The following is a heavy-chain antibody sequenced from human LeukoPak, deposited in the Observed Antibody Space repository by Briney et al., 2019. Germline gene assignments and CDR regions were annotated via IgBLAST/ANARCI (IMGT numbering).Heavy chain of an antibody. CDR3: ARDRITIFGVGDYYFDY. V-gene: IGHV1-2*02. D-gene: IGHD3-3*01. CDR1: GYTFTGYY. Sequence: ASVKVSCKASGYTFTGYYMHWVRQAPGQGLEWMGWVNPNSGGTNYAQKFQGRATMTRDTSISTAYMELSRLRSADTAVYYCARDRITIFGVGDYYFDYWGQGTLVTVSS. J-gene: IGHJ4*02. CDR2: VNPNSGGT.